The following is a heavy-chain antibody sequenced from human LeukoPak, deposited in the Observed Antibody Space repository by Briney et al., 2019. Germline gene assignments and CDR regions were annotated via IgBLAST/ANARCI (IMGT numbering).Heavy chain of an antibody. V-gene: IGHV4-59*01. CDR3: ASLSSGSYNWFDP. J-gene: IGHJ5*02. Sequence: PSETLSLTCTVSGGSISRYYWSWIRQPPGKGLEWNGYIYYSGSTNYNPSLKSRVTISVDTSKNQFSLKLSSVTAADTAVYYCASLSSGSYNWFDPWGQGTLVTVSS. D-gene: IGHD1-26*01. CDR2: IYYSGST. CDR1: GGSISRYY.